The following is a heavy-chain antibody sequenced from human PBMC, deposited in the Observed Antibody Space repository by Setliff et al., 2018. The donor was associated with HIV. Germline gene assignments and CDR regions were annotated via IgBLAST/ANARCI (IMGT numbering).Heavy chain of an antibody. D-gene: IGHD6-19*01. Sequence: SETLSLTCAVNGGAFNDFYWGWIRQPPGKGLEWIGEIDHSGSTNNNPSLKSRLTISVDTSKKQFSLRLTSLTAADTAVYFCARFSSTGWRRAFDVWGQGTKVTVSS. V-gene: IGHV4-34*01. J-gene: IGHJ3*01. CDR3: ARFSSTGWRRAFDV. CDR2: IDHSGST. CDR1: GGAFNDFY.